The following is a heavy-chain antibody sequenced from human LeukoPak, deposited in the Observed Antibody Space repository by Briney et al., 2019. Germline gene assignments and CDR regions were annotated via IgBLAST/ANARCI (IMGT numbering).Heavy chain of an antibody. V-gene: IGHV3-23*01. Sequence: GGSLRLSCVMSGFTFRNYAMNWVRQAPGKGLEWVSTIGGSGDKTFYADSVKGRFTISRDNSKNMLHLQMSSLTGEDTALYYCVRRGDASSGWGDHDYWGQGALVTVSS. CDR1: GFTFRNYA. CDR2: IGGSGDKT. J-gene: IGHJ4*02. D-gene: IGHD6-19*01. CDR3: VRRGDASSGWGDHDY.